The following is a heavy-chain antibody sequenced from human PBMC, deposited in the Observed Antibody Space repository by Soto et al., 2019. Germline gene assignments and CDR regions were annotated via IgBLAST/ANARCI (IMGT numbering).Heavy chain of an antibody. V-gene: IGHV3-11*01. CDR2: ISGSAGAT. Sequence: SMRLSSASSGVACSDCCTSWDHQAPGKGLEWVSYISGSAGATYYADSVRGRFAISRDNAKSSLSLQMNSLRAEDTAVYYCPRSYNGYGDYWGQGTQVTVSS. D-gene: IGHD5-12*01. CDR1: GVACSDCC. J-gene: IGHJ4*02. CDR3: PRSYNGYGDY.